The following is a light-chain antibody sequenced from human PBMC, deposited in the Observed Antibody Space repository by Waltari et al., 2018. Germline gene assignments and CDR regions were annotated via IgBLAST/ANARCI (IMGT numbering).Light chain of an antibody. V-gene: IGLV2-23*02. CDR3: CSYAGSGTYV. Sequence: QSALTQPASVSGTPGQLITISCTGTTSAVGNYNLVSWYQHHPGEAPKLMICEVIKRPSGVSNRFSGSKSGSTASLTISGLQAEDEADYYCCSYAGSGTYVFGTGTKVTVL. CDR1: TSAVGNYNL. CDR2: EVI. J-gene: IGLJ1*01.